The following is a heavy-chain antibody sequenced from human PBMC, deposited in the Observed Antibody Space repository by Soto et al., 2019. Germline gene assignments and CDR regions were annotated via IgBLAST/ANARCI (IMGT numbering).Heavy chain of an antibody. V-gene: IGHV1-69*01. D-gene: IGHD1-7*01. CDR1: GGTFSSYA. Sequence: QVPLVQSGAEVKKPGSSVKVSCKASGGTFSSYAISWVRQAPGQGLEWMGGIIPIFGTANYAQKFQGRVTITADESTSTAYMELSSLRSEDTAVYYCARVRGVTGTMSYYYYGMDVWGQGTTVTVSS. J-gene: IGHJ6*02. CDR2: IIPIFGTA. CDR3: ARVRGVTGTMSYYYYGMDV.